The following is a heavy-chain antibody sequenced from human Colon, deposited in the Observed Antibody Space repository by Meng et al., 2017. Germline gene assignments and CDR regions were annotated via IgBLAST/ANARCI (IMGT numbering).Heavy chain of an antibody. CDR2: IHSSGNT. Sequence: QVQLQESGPGVVKPSQTLSLPCTISGGSINSADYYWNWIRQSPGKGLEWLGYIHSSGNTYYTPSLKSRLTMSLDTSKNQFSLRLTSVTAADTAVYYCARNPVIPDARTLDFWGQGALVTVSS. D-gene: IGHD2-2*01. CDR1: GGSINSADYY. CDR3: ARNPVIPDARTLDF. J-gene: IGHJ4*02. V-gene: IGHV4-30-4*01.